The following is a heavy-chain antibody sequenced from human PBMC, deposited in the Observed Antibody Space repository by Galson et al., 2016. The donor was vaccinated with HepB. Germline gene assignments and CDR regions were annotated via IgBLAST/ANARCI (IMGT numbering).Heavy chain of an antibody. J-gene: IGHJ3*02. CDR3: TRDGFGGTNDAFDI. D-gene: IGHD3-10*01. CDR2: ITSSSGYI. CDR1: GFTFSSFT. V-gene: IGHV3-21*01. Sequence: SLRLSCAASGFTFSSFTMTWVRQAPGKGLEWVSSITSSSGYIYYADSVKGRFTISKDDSKNTVYLEMNSLRDEDTAVYYCTRDGFGGTNDAFDIWGQGTVLTVSS.